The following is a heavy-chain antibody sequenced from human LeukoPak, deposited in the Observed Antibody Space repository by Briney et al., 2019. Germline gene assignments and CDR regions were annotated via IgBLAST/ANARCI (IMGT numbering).Heavy chain of an antibody. CDR3: ARDADYGGSPDAFDI. V-gene: IGHV3-53*01. D-gene: IGHD4-23*01. CDR2: IYSGGTT. J-gene: IGHJ3*02. CDR1: GFTVSGNH. Sequence: GGPLRLSCAASGFTVSGNHMSWVRQAPGKGLNWVSIIYSGGTTYYADSVKGRFTISRDNSKNTLYLQMNSLRAEDTAVYYCARDADYGGSPDAFDIWGRGTIVTVSS.